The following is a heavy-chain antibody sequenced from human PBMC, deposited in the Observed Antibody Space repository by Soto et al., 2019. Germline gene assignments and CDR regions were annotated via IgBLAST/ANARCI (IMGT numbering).Heavy chain of an antibody. CDR1: GFTFSSYG. CDR3: ARGPDIVVVPAASYYYYYMDV. CDR2: IWYDGSNK. J-gene: IGHJ6*03. D-gene: IGHD2-2*01. Sequence: GGSLRLSCAASGFTFSSYGMHWVRQAPGKGLEWVAVIWYDGSNKYYADSVKGRFTISRDNSKNTLYLQMNSLRAEDTAVYYCARGPDIVVVPAASYYYYYMDVWGKGTTVTVSS. V-gene: IGHV3-33*01.